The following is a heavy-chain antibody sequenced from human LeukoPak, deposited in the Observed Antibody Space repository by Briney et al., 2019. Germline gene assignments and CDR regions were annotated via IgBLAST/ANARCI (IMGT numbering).Heavy chain of an antibody. V-gene: IGHV4-31*03. CDR3: ARPTTRFAFDI. CDR2: IYYSGSP. CDR1: CGSISSGGYY. Sequence: TLSLTCTVSCGSISSGGYYWRWIRQHPGKGLEWIGYIYYSGSPYYNPSLKSRVTISVDTCKNQFSLKLSSVTAADTAVYYCARPTTRFAFDIWGQGKMVTVSS. J-gene: IGHJ3*02. D-gene: IGHD5-12*01.